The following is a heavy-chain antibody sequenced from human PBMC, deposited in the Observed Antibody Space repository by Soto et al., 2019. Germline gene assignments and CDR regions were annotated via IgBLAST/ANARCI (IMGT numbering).Heavy chain of an antibody. D-gene: IGHD2-15*01. CDR3: AKDLWVLVVAAHAPFDY. CDR2: ISGSGGST. J-gene: IGHJ4*02. V-gene: IGHV3-23*01. CDR1: GFTFSSYA. Sequence: PGGSLRLSCAASGFTFSSYAMSWVRQAPGKGLEWVSAISGSGGSTYYADSVKGRFTISRDNSKNTLYLQMNSLRAEDTAVYYCAKDLWVLVVAAHAPFDYWGQGTLVTVS.